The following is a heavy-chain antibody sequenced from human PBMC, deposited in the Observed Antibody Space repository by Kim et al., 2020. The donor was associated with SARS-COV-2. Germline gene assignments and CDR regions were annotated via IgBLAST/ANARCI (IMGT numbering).Heavy chain of an antibody. J-gene: IGHJ2*01. Sequence: SETLSLTCAVYGGSFSGYYWSWIRQPPGKGLEWIGEINHSGSTNYNPSLKSRVTISVDTSKNQFSLKLSSVTAADTAVYYCARDEQLGSWYFDLWGRGTLVTVSS. CDR2: INHSGST. D-gene: IGHD6-13*01. V-gene: IGHV4-34*01. CDR1: GGSFSGYY. CDR3: ARDEQLGSWYFDL.